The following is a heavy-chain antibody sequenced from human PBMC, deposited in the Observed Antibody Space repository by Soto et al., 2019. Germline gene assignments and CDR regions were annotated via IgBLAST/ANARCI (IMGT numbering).Heavy chain of an antibody. Sequence: SGLKRVNHTQTLTLTCTFSGFSLSTSGVGVGWIRQPPGKALEWLALIYWNDDKRYSPSLKSRLTITKDTSKNQVVLTMTNMDPVDTATYYCAHLRFLEWSGGMDVWGQGTTVTVSS. J-gene: IGHJ6*02. CDR2: IYWNDDK. CDR3: AHLRFLEWSGGMDV. CDR1: GFSLSTSGVG. D-gene: IGHD3-3*01. V-gene: IGHV2-5*01.